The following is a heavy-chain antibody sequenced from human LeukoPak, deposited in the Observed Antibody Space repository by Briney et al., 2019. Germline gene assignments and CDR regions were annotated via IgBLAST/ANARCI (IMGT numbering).Heavy chain of an antibody. CDR2: ISYSGDNK. CDR1: GFNLTNYA. J-gene: IGHJ4*02. V-gene: IGHV3-30*04. Sequence: GGSLRLSCAASGFNLTNYAMHWVRQAPGKGLEWVTLISYSGDNKYYADSVKGRFTISRDNAKNSLYLQMNSLRAEDTAVYYCARAISSSAGLDYWGQGTLVTVSS. D-gene: IGHD6-6*01. CDR3: ARAISSSAGLDY.